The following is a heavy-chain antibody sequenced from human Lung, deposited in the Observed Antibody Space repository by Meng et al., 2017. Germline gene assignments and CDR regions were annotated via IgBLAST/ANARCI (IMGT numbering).Heavy chain of an antibody. CDR2: IDPRSGGT. V-gene: IGHV1-2*06. CDR3: VRDEDISAAGKLFGDY. CDR1: GYSFSAYW. J-gene: IGHJ4*02. D-gene: IGHD6-13*01. Sequence: VRLVHPGVGVKNPGASVTVSGKPSGYSFSAYWLHWVRQAPGQGLEWMGRIDPRSGGTQYAQNFQDRVTMTRDTSISTTYMELSRLTSDDTAVYYCVRDEDISAAGKLFGDYWGQGTLVTVSS.